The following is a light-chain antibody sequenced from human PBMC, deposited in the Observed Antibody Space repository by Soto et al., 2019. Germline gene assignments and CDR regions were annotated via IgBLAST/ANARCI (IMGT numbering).Light chain of an antibody. J-gene: IGLJ2*01. Sequence: QSVLTQPPSASGTPGQRVTISCSGSSSNIGSNTVNWYQQLPGTAPKLLIYSNNQRPSGVPDRFSGSKSGTSASLAISGLQSEDEADYYCAAWDDILNGRVAFGGGTKLTVL. V-gene: IGLV1-44*01. CDR1: SSNIGSNT. CDR2: SNN. CDR3: AAWDDILNGRVA.